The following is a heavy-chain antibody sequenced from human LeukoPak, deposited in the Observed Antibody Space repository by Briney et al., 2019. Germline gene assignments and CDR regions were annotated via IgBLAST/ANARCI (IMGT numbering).Heavy chain of an antibody. D-gene: IGHD5-18*01. Sequence: SETLSLTCAVYGGSFSGCYWSWIRQPPGKGLEWIGEINHSGNTNYNPSLKSRVTISVDTSKNQFSLKLSSVTAADTAVYYCAREPPIQLWSPMWGTNWFDPWGQGTLVTVSS. CDR1: GGSFSGCY. V-gene: IGHV4-34*01. CDR2: INHSGNT. J-gene: IGHJ5*02. CDR3: AREPPIQLWSPMWGTNWFDP.